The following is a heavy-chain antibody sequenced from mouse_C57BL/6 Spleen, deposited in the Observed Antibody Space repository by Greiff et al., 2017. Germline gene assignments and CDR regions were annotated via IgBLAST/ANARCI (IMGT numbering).Heavy chain of an antibody. V-gene: IGHV1-82*01. D-gene: IGHD2-4*01. CDR1: GYAFSSSW. CDR3: ARGGYYDYDWYFDV. J-gene: IGHJ1*03. CDR2: IYPGDGDT. Sequence: QVQLQQSGPELVKPGASVKISCKASGYAFSSSWMNWVKQRPGKGLEWIGRIYPGDGDTNYNGKFKGKATLTADKSSSTAYMHLSSLTSEDSAVYVCARGGYYDYDWYFDVWGTGTTVTVSS.